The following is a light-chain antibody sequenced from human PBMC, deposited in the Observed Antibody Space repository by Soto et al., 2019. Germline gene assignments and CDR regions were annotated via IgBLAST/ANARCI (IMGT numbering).Light chain of an antibody. V-gene: IGLV2-23*02. CDR1: SSDVGSYNL. J-gene: IGLJ1*01. CDR3: CSFTSRATYV. CDR2: EVS. Sequence: QSVLTQPASVSGTPGQSITISCTGTSSDVGSYNLVSWYQQRPGKGPKLVIYEVSKRPSGVSNRFSGSKSGNTASLTISGLQAEDEADYYCCSFTSRATYVFGTGTKVTVL.